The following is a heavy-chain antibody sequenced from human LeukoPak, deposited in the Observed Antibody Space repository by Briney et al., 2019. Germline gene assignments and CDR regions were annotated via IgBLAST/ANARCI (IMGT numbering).Heavy chain of an antibody. J-gene: IGHJ4*02. V-gene: IGHV3-71*01. CDR1: GFTFSDYY. Sequence: GGSLRLSCAASGFTFSDYYMSWIRQAPGKGLEWVSYISHSVSDVQYAASVKGRFTISRDDSKSIAYLQMNSLKTEDTAVYYCTRVRSAARPGPCDYWGQGTLVTVSS. CDR2: ISHSVSDV. CDR3: TRVRSAARPGPCDY. D-gene: IGHD6-6*01.